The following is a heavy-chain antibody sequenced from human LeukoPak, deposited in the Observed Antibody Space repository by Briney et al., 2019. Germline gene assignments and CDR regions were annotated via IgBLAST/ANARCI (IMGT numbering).Heavy chain of an antibody. CDR1: GGSISSYY. CDR3: ARLGYSGYDYGIDY. D-gene: IGHD5-12*01. Sequence: PSETLSLTCTVSGGSISSYYWSWIRQPPGKGLEWIGYIYYSGSTNFNPSRKSRVTISVDTSKNQFSLKLSSVTAADTAVYYCARLGYSGYDYGIDYWGQGTLVTVSS. J-gene: IGHJ4*02. V-gene: IGHV4-59*01. CDR2: IYYSGST.